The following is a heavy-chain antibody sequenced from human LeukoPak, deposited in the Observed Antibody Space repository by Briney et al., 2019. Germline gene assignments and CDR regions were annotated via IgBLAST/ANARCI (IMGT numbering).Heavy chain of an antibody. J-gene: IGHJ3*01. CDR2: INPSGGST. Sequence: ASVKVSCKASGYTFTSYYMHWVRQAPGQGLEWMGIINPSGGSTSYAQKFQGRVTMTRDTSTSTVYMELSSPRSEDTAVYYCAREGSSGWYLTGKNAFDFWGQGTMVTVSS. CDR1: GYTFTSYY. D-gene: IGHD6-19*01. CDR3: AREGSSGWYLTGKNAFDF. V-gene: IGHV1-46*03.